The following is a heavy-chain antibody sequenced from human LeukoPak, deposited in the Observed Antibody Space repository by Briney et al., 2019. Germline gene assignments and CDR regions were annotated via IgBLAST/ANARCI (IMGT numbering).Heavy chain of an antibody. J-gene: IGHJ4*02. Sequence: ASVKVSCKASGYTFTSYDINWVRQATGQGLEWMGWMNPNSGHTGYAQKFQGRVTMTRNTSISTAYMELSSLKSEDTAVYYCARGHAIAAALFLWGQGTLVTVSS. CDR1: GYTFTSYD. D-gene: IGHD6-13*01. V-gene: IGHV1-8*01. CDR2: MNPNSGHT. CDR3: ARGHAIAAALFL.